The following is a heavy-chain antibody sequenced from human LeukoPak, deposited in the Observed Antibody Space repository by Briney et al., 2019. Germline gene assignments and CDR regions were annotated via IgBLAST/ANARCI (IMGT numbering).Heavy chain of an antibody. CDR3: ARGPHTAMGSVDY. D-gene: IGHD5-18*01. CDR1: GGSFSAYY. V-gene: IGHV4-34*01. J-gene: IGHJ4*02. CDR2: INHSGST. Sequence: SETLSLTCAVYGGSFSAYYWSWIRQPPGKGLEWIGEINHSGSTNYNPSLKSRVTISVDTSKNQFSLKLSSVTAADTAVYYCARGPHTAMGSVDYWGQGTLVTVSS.